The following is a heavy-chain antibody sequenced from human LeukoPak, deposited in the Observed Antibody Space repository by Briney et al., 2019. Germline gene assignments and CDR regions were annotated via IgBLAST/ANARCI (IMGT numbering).Heavy chain of an antibody. CDR3: ASPYYDILTGDYYFDY. D-gene: IGHD3-9*01. CDR1: GGSISSYY. CDR2: IYYSGST. V-gene: IGHV4-39*07. Sequence: SETLSLTCTVSGGSISSYYWGWIRQPPGKGLEWIGSIYYSGSTYYNPSLKSRVTISVDTSKNQFSLKLSSVTAADTAVYYCASPYYDILTGDYYFDYWGQGTLVTVSS. J-gene: IGHJ4*02.